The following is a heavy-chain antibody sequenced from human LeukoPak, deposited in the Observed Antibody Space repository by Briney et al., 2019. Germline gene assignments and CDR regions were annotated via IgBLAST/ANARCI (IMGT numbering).Heavy chain of an antibody. CDR3: ARENGGNFFDY. V-gene: IGHV4-31*02. Sequence: LRLSCEASGFTFSSYSMNWIRQHPGKGLEWIGYIYYSGSTYYNPSLKTRVTISVDTSKNQFSLKLSSVTAADTAVYYCARENGGNFFDYWGQGTLVTVSS. J-gene: IGHJ4*02. D-gene: IGHD4-23*01. CDR2: IYYSGST. CDR1: GFTFSSYS.